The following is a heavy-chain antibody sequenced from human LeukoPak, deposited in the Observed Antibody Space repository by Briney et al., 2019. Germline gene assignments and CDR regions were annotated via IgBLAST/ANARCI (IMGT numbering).Heavy chain of an antibody. D-gene: IGHD3-16*01. J-gene: IGHJ4*02. CDR3: IRDLFDDYSLDY. V-gene: IGHV3-21*01. CDR2: INSDSSLM. CDR1: GFTFSSYS. Sequence: GGSLRLSCAASGFTFSSYSMNWVRQAPGKGLEWVSSINSDSSLMFYAESVKGRFTISRDNARNSLYLQMNSLRAEDTAVYHCIRDLFDDYSLDYWGQGALVTVSS.